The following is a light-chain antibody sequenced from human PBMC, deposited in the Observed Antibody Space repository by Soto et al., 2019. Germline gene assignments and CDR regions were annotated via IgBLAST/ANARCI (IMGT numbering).Light chain of an antibody. Sequence: QSVLTQPASVSGSPGQSITISCTGTSSDVGNYNLVSWYQQRPGKAPKLMIYEVSKGPSGVSNRFSGSKSGNTASLTISGLQIEDEADYYCCSYAGSDTYVFGTGTKLTVL. CDR3: CSYAGSDTYV. CDR2: EVS. V-gene: IGLV2-23*02. CDR1: SSDVGNYNL. J-gene: IGLJ1*01.